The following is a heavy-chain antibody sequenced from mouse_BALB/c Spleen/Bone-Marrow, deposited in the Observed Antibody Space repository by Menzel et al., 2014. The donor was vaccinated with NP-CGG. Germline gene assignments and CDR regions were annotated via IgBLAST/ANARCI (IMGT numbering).Heavy chain of an antibody. Sequence: VQLKDSGAELVKPGASVKLSCTASGFNIKDTYMHWVKQRPEQGLEWIGRIDPANGNTKYDPKFQGKATITADTSSNTAYLQLSSLTSEDTAVYYCASYYYGSSSFAYWGQWTLFTVSA. CDR1: GFNIKDTY. CDR3: ASYYYGSSSFAY. V-gene: IGHV14-3*02. CDR2: IDPANGNT. J-gene: IGHJ3*01. D-gene: IGHD1-1*01.